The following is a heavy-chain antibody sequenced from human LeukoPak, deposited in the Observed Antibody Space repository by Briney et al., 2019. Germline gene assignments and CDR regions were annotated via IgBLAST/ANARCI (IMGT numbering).Heavy chain of an antibody. CDR2: IYSGGST. CDR1: GFTVSSNY. J-gene: IGHJ5*02. Sequence: GGSLRLSCAASGFTVSSNYTSWVRQAPGKGLEWVSVIYSGGSTYYADSVKGRFTISRDNSKNTLYLQMNSLRAEDTAVYYCARDEPYYYGSGKFDPWGQGTLVTVSS. CDR3: ARDEPYYYGSGKFDP. V-gene: IGHV3-66*01. D-gene: IGHD3-10*01.